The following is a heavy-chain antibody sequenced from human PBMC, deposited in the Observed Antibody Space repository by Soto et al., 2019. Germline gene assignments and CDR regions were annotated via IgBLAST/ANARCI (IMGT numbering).Heavy chain of an antibody. V-gene: IGHV4-4*02. D-gene: IGHD1-26*01. CDR3: ARVSGSYYYGMDV. J-gene: IGHJ6*02. CDR2: IYHSGST. CDR1: GGSISSSNW. Sequence: QVQLQESGPGLVKPSGTLSLTCAVSGGSISSSNWWSWVRQPPGKGLEWIGDIYHSGSTNYNPSLKSRVTITGDKSRNQFSLKLSSVTAADTAVYYCARVSGSYYYGMDVWGQGTTVTVSS.